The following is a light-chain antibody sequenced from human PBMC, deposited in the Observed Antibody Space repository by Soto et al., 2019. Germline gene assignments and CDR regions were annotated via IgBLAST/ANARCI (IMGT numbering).Light chain of an antibody. CDR3: MQALQTPIT. CDR1: QSLLHSNGYNY. V-gene: IGKV2-28*01. Sequence: DIVMTQSPLSLPVTPGEPASISCRSSQSLLHSNGYNYLDWYLQKPGQSPQLLIYLGSNRASGVPDRFSGSGSGTDFTLKISRVEAEDVGVYYCMQALQTPITCGQGTRLGIK. J-gene: IGKJ5*01. CDR2: LGS.